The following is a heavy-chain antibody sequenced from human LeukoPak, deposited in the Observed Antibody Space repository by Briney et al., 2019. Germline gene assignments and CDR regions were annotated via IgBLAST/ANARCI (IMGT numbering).Heavy chain of an antibody. D-gene: IGHD6-13*01. CDR2: ISAYNGNT. V-gene: IGHV1-18*01. CDR1: GGTFSSYA. J-gene: IGHJ4*02. CDR3: ARVEGSSWVRDY. Sequence: ASVKVSCKASGGTFSSYAISWVRQAPGQGLEWMGWISAYNGNTNYAQKLQGRVTMTTDTSTSTAYMELRSLRPDDTAVYYCARVEGSSWVRDYWGQGTLVTVSS.